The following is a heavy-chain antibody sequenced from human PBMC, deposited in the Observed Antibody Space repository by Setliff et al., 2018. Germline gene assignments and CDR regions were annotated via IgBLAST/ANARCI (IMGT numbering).Heavy chain of an antibody. J-gene: IGHJ3*02. D-gene: IGHD3-3*01. Sequence: ASVKVSCKASGYTLTNYYMHWVRQAPGQGLEWMGIINPSGGPTRYAQKFQGRVTMTRDTSTSTVYMEVSSLRSEDTAVYYCARDRYYNSWSGTSITAPHDAFDIWGQGTMVTVSS. CDR3: ARDRYYNSWSGTSITAPHDAFDI. CDR1: GYTLTNYY. V-gene: IGHV1-46*03. CDR2: INPSGGPT.